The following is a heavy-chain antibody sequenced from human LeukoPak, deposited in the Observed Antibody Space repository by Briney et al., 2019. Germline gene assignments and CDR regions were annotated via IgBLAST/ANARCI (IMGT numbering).Heavy chain of an antibody. CDR1: GFTFSNCA. CDR3: AKNLNDFWSGYSYFDY. V-gene: IGHV3-23*01. Sequence: GGSLRLSCAASGFTFSNCAMSWVRQAPGKGLEWVSAISGGGGSTYYADSVKGRFTISRDNSRNTLYLQMNSLRAEDTAVYYCAKNLNDFWSGYSYFDYWGQETLVTVSS. D-gene: IGHD3-3*01. J-gene: IGHJ4*02. CDR2: ISGGGGST.